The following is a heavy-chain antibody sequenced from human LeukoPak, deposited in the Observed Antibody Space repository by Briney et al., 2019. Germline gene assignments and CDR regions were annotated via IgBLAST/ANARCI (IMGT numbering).Heavy chain of an antibody. J-gene: IGHJ4*02. CDR2: IKQDGSEK. Sequence: GGSLRLSCAASGFTFSSYWMSWVRQAPGKGLEWVANIKQDGSEKYYVDSVKGRFTISRDNAKNSLYLQMNSLRAEDTAVYYCARDYGSDYYDSSPGGYFDYWGQGTLVTVSS. CDR1: GFTFSSYW. CDR3: ARDYGSDYYDSSPGGYFDY. D-gene: IGHD3-22*01. V-gene: IGHV3-7*01.